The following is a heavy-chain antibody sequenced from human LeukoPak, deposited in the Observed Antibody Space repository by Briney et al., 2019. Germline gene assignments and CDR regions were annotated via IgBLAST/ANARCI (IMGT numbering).Heavy chain of an antibody. V-gene: IGHV1-2*02. Sequence: GASVKVSCKASGYTFTSYAISWVRQAPGQGLEWMAWINPNSGGTDYAHKFQGRVTMTRDTSISTAYMELSRLRSDDTAVYYCTRGARGGGYEAFDFWGQGTLVTVSS. J-gene: IGHJ4*02. CDR1: GYTFTSYA. D-gene: IGHD5-12*01. CDR3: TRGARGGGYEAFDF. CDR2: INPNSGGT.